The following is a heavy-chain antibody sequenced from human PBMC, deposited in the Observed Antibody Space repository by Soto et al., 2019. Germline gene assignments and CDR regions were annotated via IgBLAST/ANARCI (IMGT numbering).Heavy chain of an antibody. V-gene: IGHV4-4*07. CDR1: GGSINSYW. CDR3: ARDIGSYAYGEGY. CDR2: VYSSGTT. Sequence: SETLSLTCSVSGGSINSYWWSWIRQPAGKGLEWIGRVYSSGTTDYNPSLNSRATLSVETSKNQFSLKLSSVTAADTAVYYCARDIGSYAYGEGYWGQGIQLTVSS. D-gene: IGHD3-10*01. J-gene: IGHJ4*02.